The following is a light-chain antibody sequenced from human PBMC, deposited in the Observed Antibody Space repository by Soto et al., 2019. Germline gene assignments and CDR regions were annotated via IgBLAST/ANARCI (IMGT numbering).Light chain of an antibody. CDR3: QQYNSYSSGT. CDR1: QNIRNW. Sequence: DIPMTQSPSTLSASVGDRVTITCRASQNIRNWLAWYQQKPGKAPRLLIYLASSLESGAPSRFSGSGSGTEVTLTISGLQPDDFAIYYCQQYNSYSSGTFGQGTKVEIK. CDR2: LAS. J-gene: IGKJ1*01. V-gene: IGKV1-5*03.